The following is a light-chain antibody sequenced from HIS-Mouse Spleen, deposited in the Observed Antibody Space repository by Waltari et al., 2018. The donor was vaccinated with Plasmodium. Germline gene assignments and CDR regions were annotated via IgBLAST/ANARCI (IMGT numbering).Light chain of an antibody. CDR2: DVS. CDR3: CSYAGSYTLV. V-gene: IGLV2-11*01. CDR1: SSDVGGYNY. Sequence: QSALTPPRSVSGSPGPSVTISCTGPSSDVGGYNYFSWYQQHPGKAPKLMIYDVSNRPSVVPDRFSGSKSGNTASLTISGLQAEDEADYYCCSYAGSYTLVFGGGTKLTVL. J-gene: IGLJ2*01.